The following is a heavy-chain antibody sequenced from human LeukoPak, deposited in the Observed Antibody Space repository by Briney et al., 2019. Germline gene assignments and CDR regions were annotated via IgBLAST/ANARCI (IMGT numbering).Heavy chain of an antibody. CDR2: IYYSGST. D-gene: IGHD6-13*01. CDR3: ASKRYSSSLPYGPGAFDI. CDR1: GGSISSGGYY. J-gene: IGHJ3*02. Sequence: SETLSLTCTVSGGSISSGGYYWSWIRQHPGKGLEWIGYIYYSGSTYYNPSLKSRVTISVDTSKNQFSLKLSSVTAADTAVYYCASKRYSSSLPYGPGAFDIWGQGTMVTVSS. V-gene: IGHV4-31*03.